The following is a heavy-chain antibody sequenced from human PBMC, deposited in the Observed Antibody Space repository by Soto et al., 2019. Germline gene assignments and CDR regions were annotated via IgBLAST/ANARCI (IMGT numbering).Heavy chain of an antibody. CDR1: GGSISSSSYY. CDR2: IYYSGST. J-gene: IGHJ6*02. CDR3: ASGTVDIVVVPAAMNYYYYGMEV. Sequence: PSETLSLTCTVSGGSISSSSYYWGWIRQPPGKGLEWIGSIYYSGSTYYNPSLKSRVTISVDTSKNQFSLKLSSVTAADTAVYYCASGTVDIVVVPAAMNYYYYGMEVWGQGTTVNVSS. D-gene: IGHD2-2*03. V-gene: IGHV4-39*01.